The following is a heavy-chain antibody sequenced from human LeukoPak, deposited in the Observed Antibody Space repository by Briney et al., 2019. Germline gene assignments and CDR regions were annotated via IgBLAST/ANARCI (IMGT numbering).Heavy chain of an antibody. V-gene: IGHV1-69*05. CDR3: ARVADWSGGSCYSNYYYYMDV. CDR2: IIPIFGTA. CDR1: GGTFSSYA. J-gene: IGHJ6*03. D-gene: IGHD2-15*01. Sequence: ASVKVSCKASGGTFSSYAISWVRQAPGQGLEWMGGIIPIFGTANYAQKFQGRVTITTDESTSTAYMELSSLRSEDTAVYYCARVADWSGGSCYSNYYYYMDVWGKGTTVTVSS.